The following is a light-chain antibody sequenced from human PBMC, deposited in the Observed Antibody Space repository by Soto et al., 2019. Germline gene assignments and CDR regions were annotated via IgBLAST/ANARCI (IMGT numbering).Light chain of an antibody. CDR1: SGHSSYA. J-gene: IGLJ2*01. Sequence: QTVVTQSPSASASLGASVTLTCTLSSGHSSYAIAWHQQQPEKGPRYLLKLNSDGSHSKGDGIPDRFSGSSSGAERYLTLSSLQSEDEADYSCQTWGTGIRVFGGGTKLTVL. CDR3: QTWGTGIRV. CDR2: LNSDGSH. V-gene: IGLV4-69*01.